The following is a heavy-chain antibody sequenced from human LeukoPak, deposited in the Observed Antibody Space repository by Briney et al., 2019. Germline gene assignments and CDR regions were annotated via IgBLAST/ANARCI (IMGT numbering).Heavy chain of an antibody. CDR3: AKGGYDSSGYPFDY. V-gene: IGHV3-9*01. CDR1: GFAFDDYA. CDR2: ISWNSGSI. D-gene: IGHD3-22*01. Sequence: GGSLRLSCAASGFAFDDYAMHWVRQAPGKGLEWVSGISWNSGSIGYADSVKGRFTISRDNAKNSLYLQMNSLRAEDTALYYCAKGGYDSSGYPFDYWGQGTLVTVSS. J-gene: IGHJ4*02.